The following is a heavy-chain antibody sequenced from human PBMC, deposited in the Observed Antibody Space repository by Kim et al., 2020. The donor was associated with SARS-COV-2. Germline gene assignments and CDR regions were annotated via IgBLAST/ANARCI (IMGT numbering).Heavy chain of an antibody. V-gene: IGHV1-69*13. CDR3: AINAGVYNWYCLELET. Sequence: SVKVSCKASGGTFSSYAISWVRQAPGQGLEWMGGIIPIFGTANYAQKFQGRVTITADESTSTAYMELSSLRSEDTAVYYCAINAGVYNWYCLELETWGQGTLVTVSS. CDR1: GGTFSSYA. CDR2: IIPIFGTA. D-gene: IGHD1-20*01. J-gene: IGHJ5*02.